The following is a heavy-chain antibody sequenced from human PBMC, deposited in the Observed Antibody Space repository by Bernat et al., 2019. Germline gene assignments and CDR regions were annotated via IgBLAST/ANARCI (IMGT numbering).Heavy chain of an antibody. Sequence: QVQLQQWGAGLLKPSETLSLTCAVYGGSFSGYYWSWIRQPPGKGLEWIGEINHSGSTNYNPSLKSRVTISVDTSKNQFSLKLSSVTAADTAVYYCASAEYYYDSSGYFWGQGTLVTVSS. CDR1: GGSFSGYY. J-gene: IGHJ4*02. D-gene: IGHD3-22*01. V-gene: IGHV4-34*01. CDR3: ASAEYYYDSSGYF. CDR2: INHSGST.